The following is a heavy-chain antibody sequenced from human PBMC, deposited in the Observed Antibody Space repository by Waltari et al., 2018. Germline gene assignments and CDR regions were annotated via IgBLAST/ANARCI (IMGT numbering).Heavy chain of an antibody. J-gene: IGHJ3*02. Sequence: QVQLQQWGAGLLKPSETLSLPCAVYGGSFSGYYWRWNSQPPGKGLEWIGEINHSGSTNYNPSLKSRVTISVDTSKNQFSLKLSSVTAADTAVYYCARCTYDIFFPSAFDIWGQGTMVTVSS. D-gene: IGHD3-9*01. CDR1: GGSFSGYY. CDR3: ARCTYDIFFPSAFDI. V-gene: IGHV4-34*01. CDR2: INHSGST.